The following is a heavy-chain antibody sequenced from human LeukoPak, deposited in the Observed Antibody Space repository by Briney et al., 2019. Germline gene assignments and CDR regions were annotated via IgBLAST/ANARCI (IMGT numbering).Heavy chain of an antibody. D-gene: IGHD3-10*01. CDR2: ISAYTGKT. CDR3: ARGSLWFGELFHSGNWFDP. Sequence: ASVKVSCKASGYTFPNYGVSWVRQAPGQGLERMGWISAYTGKTNYAQKFQGRVIMTTDTSTSTAYMELRSLRSDDTAVYYCARGSLWFGELFHSGNWFDPWGQGTLVTVSS. J-gene: IGHJ5*02. CDR1: GYTFPNYG. V-gene: IGHV1-18*01.